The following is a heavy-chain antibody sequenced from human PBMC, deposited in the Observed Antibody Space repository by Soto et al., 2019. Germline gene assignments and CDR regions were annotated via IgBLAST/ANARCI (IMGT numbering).Heavy chain of an antibody. CDR3: ARGGGVGVAGSAAFDM. V-gene: IGHV1-2*02. CDR1: GYPVTAYY. D-gene: IGHD3-3*01. J-gene: IGHJ3*02. CDR2: INPATGAA. Sequence: QLHLVQSGAVVKKPGASVTVSCSASGYPVTAYYMHWVRQAPGRGLEWMGGINPATGAAKYTQTFQGRVTMTRDTSTSTVFMELSGLTYEDTAAFYWARGGGVGVAGSAAFDMWGQGTLVTVSS.